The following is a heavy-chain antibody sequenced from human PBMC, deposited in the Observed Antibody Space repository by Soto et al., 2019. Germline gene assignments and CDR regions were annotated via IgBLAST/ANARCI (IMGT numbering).Heavy chain of an antibody. D-gene: IGHD2-21*01. J-gene: IGHJ4*02. Sequence: QVQLQESGPGLVKPSQTLSLTCTVSGGSISSGGYYWSWIRQHPGKGLEWIGYLYYSGNTYYNPSLNRRVTSSVHTSKNQCALKLGAVTAADTAVYYCARGVIHWGQGTLVTVFS. V-gene: IGHV4-31*03. CDR2: LYYSGNT. CDR1: GGSISSGGYY. CDR3: ARGVIH.